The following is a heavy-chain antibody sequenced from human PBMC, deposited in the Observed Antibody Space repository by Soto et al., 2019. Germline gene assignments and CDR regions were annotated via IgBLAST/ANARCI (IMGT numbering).Heavy chain of an antibody. CDR2: IQRGGTT. V-gene: IGHV3-66*01. D-gene: IGHD2-8*01. CDR1: GFSASSKY. J-gene: IGHJ6*04. CDR3: TRDDVHFNGDRYDGVPMAV. Sequence: EVQLVESGGDLVQPGGSLRLSCAASGFSASSKYMSWVRQAPGKGLEWVSLIQRGGTTYYAGSVKGRSTIPRDYSENTLILQMNSLRVEDTAVYYWTRDDVHFNGDRYDGVPMAVWGKGTTVTVSA.